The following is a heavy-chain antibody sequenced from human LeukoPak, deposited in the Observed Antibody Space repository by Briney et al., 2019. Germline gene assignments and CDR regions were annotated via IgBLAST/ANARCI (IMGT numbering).Heavy chain of an antibody. D-gene: IGHD3-10*01. Sequence: PGGSLRLSCAASGFTFSSYAMSWVRQAPGKGLEWVSTIGGSGGSIYYADSVKGRFTISRDNAKNSLYLQMNSLRAEDTAVYYCAVGSGSYYEHFDYWGQGALVTVSS. V-gene: IGHV3-21*01. J-gene: IGHJ4*02. CDR3: AVGSGSYYEHFDY. CDR1: GFTFSSYA. CDR2: IGGSGGSI.